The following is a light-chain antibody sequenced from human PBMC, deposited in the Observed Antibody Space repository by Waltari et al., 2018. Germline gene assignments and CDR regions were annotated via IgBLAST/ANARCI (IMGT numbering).Light chain of an antibody. CDR1: RNLLYSPNNKNY. V-gene: IGKV4-1*01. CDR3: QQYYANPRT. J-gene: IGKJ1*01. CDR2: WAS. Sequence: DYVMTQSPDSVAVSLGGRATIHCKSSRNLLYSPNNKNYLAWFQQKAGQPPKLLIYWASSRESGVPDRFSGSGSGSDFTLTISSLQAEDVAVYYCQQYYANPRTFGQGTRVEIK.